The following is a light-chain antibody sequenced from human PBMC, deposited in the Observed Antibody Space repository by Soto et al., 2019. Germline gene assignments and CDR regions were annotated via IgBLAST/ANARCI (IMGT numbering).Light chain of an antibody. J-gene: IGKJ1*01. V-gene: IGKV1-5*03. CDR2: KAS. CDR1: QSISSW. CDR3: QQYNSYSWT. Sequence: DIQITQSPSPLSASVGDRVTITCRASQSISSWLAWYQQKPGKAPKLLIYKASSLESGVPSRFSGSGSGTEFSLTISSLQPDDFATYYCQQYNSYSWTFGQGTKVDTK.